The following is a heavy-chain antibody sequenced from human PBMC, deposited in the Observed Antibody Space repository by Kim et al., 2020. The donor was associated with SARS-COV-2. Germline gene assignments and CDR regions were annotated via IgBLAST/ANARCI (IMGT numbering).Heavy chain of an antibody. CDR1: GGSISSGGYY. J-gene: IGHJ4*02. V-gene: IGHV4-31*03. D-gene: IGHD4-17*01. Sequence: SETLSLTCTVSGGSISSGGYYWSWIRQHPGKGLEWIGYIYYSGSTYYNPSLKSRVTISVDTSKNQFSLKLSSVTAADTAVYYCARVFRDYGDSFDYWGQGTLVTVSS. CDR2: IYYSGST. CDR3: ARVFRDYGDSFDY.